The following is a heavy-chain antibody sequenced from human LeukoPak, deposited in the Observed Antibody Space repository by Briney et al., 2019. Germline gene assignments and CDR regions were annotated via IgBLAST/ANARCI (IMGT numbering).Heavy chain of an antibody. J-gene: IGHJ3*02. CDR1: GFTFSSYA. V-gene: IGHV3-23*01. D-gene: IGHD3-9*01. Sequence: QPGGSLRLSCAASGFTFSSYAMSWVRQAPGKGLEWVSAISGSGGSTYYADSVKGRFTISRDNSKNTLYLQMNSLRAEDTAVYYCARELQGYFDPGDAFDIWGQGTMVTVSS. CDR2: ISGSGGST. CDR3: ARELQGYFDPGDAFDI.